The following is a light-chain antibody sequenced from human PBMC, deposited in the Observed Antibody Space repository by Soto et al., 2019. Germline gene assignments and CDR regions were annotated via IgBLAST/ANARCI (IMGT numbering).Light chain of an antibody. CDR1: QSLLHSDGKTY. V-gene: IGKV2-29*03. CDR2: EVS. Sequence: ILMTQTPLSLPIIPGQTASISCKSSQSLLHSDGKTYFYWYVQKAGQAPQPLIYEVSNRFSGVPERFSGSGSRTDFTLKISRVEADDVGIYYCMQAIDIPWTFGQGTKVEIK. J-gene: IGKJ1*01. CDR3: MQAIDIPWT.